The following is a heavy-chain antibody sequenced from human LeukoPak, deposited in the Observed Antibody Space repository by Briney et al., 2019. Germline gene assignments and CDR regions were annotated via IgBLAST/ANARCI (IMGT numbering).Heavy chain of an antibody. V-gene: IGHV4-34*01. J-gene: IGHJ6*03. Sequence: PSETLSLTCAVYGGSFIDYYWIWIRQSPGKGLEWLGHINHSGSANYNPSLKSRITISVDSSKNQFSLELTSVTAADTAVYYCATQGAPYGDYVWGYYYMDVWGRGTTVTVSS. D-gene: IGHD4-17*01. CDR2: INHSGSA. CDR3: ATQGAPYGDYVWGYYYMDV. CDR1: GGSFIDYY.